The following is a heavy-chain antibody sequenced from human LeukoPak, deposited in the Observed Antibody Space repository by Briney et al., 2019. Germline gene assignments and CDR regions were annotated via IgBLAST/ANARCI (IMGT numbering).Heavy chain of an antibody. CDR2: ISGSGGSI. CDR3: ARDLGSNDY. V-gene: IGHV3-23*01. J-gene: IGHJ4*02. CDR1: GLTFSSYA. Sequence: PGGSLRLSCAASGLTFSSYAMSWVRQAPGKGLEWVSTISGSGGSIWYADSVKSRFTIPRDNSNNTLYLQMNSLRAEGTAVYYCARDLGSNDYWGQGTLVTVSS. D-gene: IGHD4/OR15-4a*01.